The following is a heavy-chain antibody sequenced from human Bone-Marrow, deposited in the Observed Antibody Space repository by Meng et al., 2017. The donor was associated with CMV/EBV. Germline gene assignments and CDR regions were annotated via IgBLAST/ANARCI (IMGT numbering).Heavy chain of an antibody. CDR2: MNPNSGNT. CDR3: ARGGGGGVLMVYDYYYYYYGMDV. V-gene: IGHV1-8*01. D-gene: IGHD2-8*01. J-gene: IGHJ6*02. Sequence: ASVKVSCKASGYTFTSYDINWVRQATGQGLEWMGWMNPNSGNTGYAQKFQGRVTMTRNTSISTAYMELSSLRSEDTAVYYCARGGGGGVLMVYDYYYYYYGMDVWGQGTTVTVSS. CDR1: GYTFTSYD.